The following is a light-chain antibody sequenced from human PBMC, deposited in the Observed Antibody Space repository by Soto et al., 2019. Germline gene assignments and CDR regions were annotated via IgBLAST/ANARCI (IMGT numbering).Light chain of an antibody. V-gene: IGLV2-8*01. Sequence: QSVLTQPPSASGSLGQSVTISCTGTSSDVGGYNYVSWHQQHPGKAPKVMIYEVTKRPPGVPDRFSGSKSGNTASLTVSGLQAEDEADYYCSSFAGGGNPVLLGGGTQLNVL. CDR3: SSFAGGGNPVL. CDR1: SSDVGGYNY. CDR2: EVT. J-gene: IGLJ2*01.